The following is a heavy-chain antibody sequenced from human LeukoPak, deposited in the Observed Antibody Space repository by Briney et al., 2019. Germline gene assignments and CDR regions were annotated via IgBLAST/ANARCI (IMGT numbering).Heavy chain of an antibody. CDR2: ITTSGRYI. CDR1: GFTFRNYT. CDR3: AKDRIAAAGGGIFDY. Sequence: GGSLRLSCAASGFTFRNYTMNWVRQTPERGLEWVSSITTSGRYIYYADSVKGRFIISRDNSKNTLYLQMNSLRAEDTAVYYCAKDRIAAAGGGIFDYWGQGTLVTVSS. J-gene: IGHJ4*02. D-gene: IGHD6-13*01. V-gene: IGHV3-21*01.